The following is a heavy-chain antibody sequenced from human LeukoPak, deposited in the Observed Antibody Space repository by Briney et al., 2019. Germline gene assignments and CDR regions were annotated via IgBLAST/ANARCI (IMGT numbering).Heavy chain of an antibody. D-gene: IGHD1-26*01. CDR3: APQQVGATLSRWFDP. V-gene: IGHV4-61*02. J-gene: IGHJ5*02. CDR1: GGSISSGSYY. Sequence: SETLSLTCSVSGGSISSGSYYRSWIRQPAGKGLDWVGRIYSSGSTNHHPSLTSRVNISVDTSKNHFSLKLSSVTAADPAVYYRAPQQVGATLSRWFDPWGQGTLVTLSS. CDR2: IYSSGST.